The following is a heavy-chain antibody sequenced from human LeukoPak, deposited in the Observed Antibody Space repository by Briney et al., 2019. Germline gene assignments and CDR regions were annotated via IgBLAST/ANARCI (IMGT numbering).Heavy chain of an antibody. Sequence: RPSETLSLTCAVYGGSFSGYYWSWIRQPPGKGLEWIGEINHSGSTNYNPSLKSRVTISVDTSKNQFSLKLSSVTAADTAVYYCARTRWMATTEPLFDYWGQGTLVTVSS. CDR2: INHSGST. D-gene: IGHD5-12*01. CDR3: ARTRWMATTEPLFDY. J-gene: IGHJ4*02. CDR1: GGSFSGYY. V-gene: IGHV4-34*01.